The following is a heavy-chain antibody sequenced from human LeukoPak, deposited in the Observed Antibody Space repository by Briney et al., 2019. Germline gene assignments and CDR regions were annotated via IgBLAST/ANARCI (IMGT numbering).Heavy chain of an antibody. CDR1: EFTFSSYA. CDR2: ISGSGGST. Sequence: GGSLRLSCAASEFTFSSYAMSWVRQAPGKGLEWVSAISGSGGSTYYADSVKGRFTISRDNSKNTLYLQMNSLRAEDTAVYYCAKDLDIVVVVAANWGQGTLVTVSS. J-gene: IGHJ4*02. D-gene: IGHD2-15*01. CDR3: AKDLDIVVVVAAN. V-gene: IGHV3-23*01.